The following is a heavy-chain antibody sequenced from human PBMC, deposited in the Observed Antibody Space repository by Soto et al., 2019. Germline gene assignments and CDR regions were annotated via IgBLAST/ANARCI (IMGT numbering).Heavy chain of an antibody. J-gene: IGHJ6*02. CDR1: VGSISIGYYY. CDR2: IYYSGNT. Sequence: SETLGLGCSISVGSISIGYYYWSWIRQPPGKGLEWIGNIYYSGNTYYNPSLKSRLIISIDTSKKQFSLKVGSVTAADTAVYYCASYSIYGMDVWGQGTTVTVSS. CDR3: ASYSIYGMDV. V-gene: IGHV4-30-4*02. D-gene: IGHD2-21*01.